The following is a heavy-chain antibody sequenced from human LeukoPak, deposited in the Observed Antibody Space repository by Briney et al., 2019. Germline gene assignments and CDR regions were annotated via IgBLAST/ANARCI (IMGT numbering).Heavy chain of an antibody. D-gene: IGHD6-13*01. CDR2: ISYDGSHT. V-gene: IGHV3-30*01. Sequence: PGGSLRLSSAASGFIFSNFAIHWVRQAPGKGLEWVALISYDGSHTYYADSMKGRFTISRDNSRNVLYLQMTSLRGDDSAVYYCAREEQELVRDYYYYMDVWGKGTTVTVSS. CDR3: AREEQELVRDYYYYMDV. CDR1: GFIFSNFA. J-gene: IGHJ6*03.